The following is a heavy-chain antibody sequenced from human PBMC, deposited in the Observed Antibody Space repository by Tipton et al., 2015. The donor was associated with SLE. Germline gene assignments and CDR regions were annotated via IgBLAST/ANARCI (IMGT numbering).Heavy chain of an antibody. J-gene: IGHJ5*02. Sequence: TLSLTCTVSGGSISSYYWSWIRQPPGKGLEWIGYIYYSGSTYYNPSLKSRVNISVDTSKNQFSLKLSSVTAADTAVYYCASTLDDYNTNWFDPWGQGTLVTVSS. CDR1: GGSISSYY. CDR2: IYYSGST. V-gene: IGHV4-59*01. CDR3: ASTLDDYNTNWFDP. D-gene: IGHD5-24*01.